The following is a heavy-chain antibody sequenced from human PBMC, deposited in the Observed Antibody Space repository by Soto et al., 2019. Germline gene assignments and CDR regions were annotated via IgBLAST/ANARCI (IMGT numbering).Heavy chain of an antibody. CDR1: GFTFSSYS. CDR3: ARDWWDYVWGSYPPGY. J-gene: IGHJ4*02. V-gene: IGHV3-21*01. CDR2: ISSSSYI. Sequence: GGSLRLSCAASGFTFSSYSMNWVRQAPGKGLEWVSSISSSSYIYYADSVKGRFTISRDNAKNSLYLQMNSLRAEDTAVYYCARDWWDYVWGSYPPGYWGQGTLVTVSS. D-gene: IGHD3-16*02.